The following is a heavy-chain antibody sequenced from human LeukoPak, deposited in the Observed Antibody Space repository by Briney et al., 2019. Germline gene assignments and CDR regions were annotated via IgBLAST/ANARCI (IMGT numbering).Heavy chain of an antibody. CDR2: ISSSSSYT. J-gene: IGHJ3*02. CDR3: ARSLVPAALDAFDI. D-gene: IGHD2-2*01. V-gene: IGHV3-11*06. CDR1: GFTFSDYY. Sequence: GGSLRLSCAASGFTFSDYYMSWIRQAPGKGLEWVSYISSSSSYTNYADSVKGRFTISRNNAKNSLYLQMNSLRAEDTAVYYCARSLVPAALDAFDIWGQGTMVTVSS.